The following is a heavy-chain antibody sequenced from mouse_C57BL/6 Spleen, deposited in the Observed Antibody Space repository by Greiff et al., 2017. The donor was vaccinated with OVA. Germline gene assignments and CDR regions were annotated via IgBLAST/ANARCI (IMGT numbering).Heavy chain of an antibody. CDR1: GYTFTSYW. J-gene: IGHJ2*01. CDR2: IPPNSGST. Sequence: QVQLQPPGAELVKPGASVKLSCKASGYTFTSYWMHWVKQRPGHGLEWIGMIPPNSGSTNYNEKIKSKSTLTVDNSSSTAYMQLSSLTSEDSAVYYCARSTNYGSSPLDYWGQGTTLTVSS. CDR3: ARSTNYGSSPLDY. V-gene: IGHV1-64*01. D-gene: IGHD1-1*01.